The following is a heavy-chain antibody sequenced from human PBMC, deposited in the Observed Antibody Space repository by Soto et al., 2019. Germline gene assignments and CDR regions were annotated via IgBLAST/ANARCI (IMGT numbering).Heavy chain of an antibody. CDR1: GYTFTSYA. Sequence: GASVKVSCKASGYTFTSYAMHWVRQAPGQRLEWMGWINAGNGNTKYSQKFQGRVTITRDTSASTAYMELSSLRSEDTAVYYCARDKTARRRFGELLGYNWFDPWGQGTLVTVSS. J-gene: IGHJ5*02. D-gene: IGHD3-10*01. CDR3: ARDKTARRRFGELLGYNWFDP. V-gene: IGHV1-3*01. CDR2: INAGNGNT.